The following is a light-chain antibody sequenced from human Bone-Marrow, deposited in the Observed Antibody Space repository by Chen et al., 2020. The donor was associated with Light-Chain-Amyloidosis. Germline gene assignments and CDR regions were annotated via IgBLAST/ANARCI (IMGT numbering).Light chain of an antibody. CDR1: SSNIGAGYD. J-gene: IGLJ3*02. CDR2: GND. Sequence: QSVLTQPPSVSGAPGQRVTISCTGTSSNIGAGYDVHWYQQLPGTAPKLLIYGNDNRPSGVPDRFSASRAGPSASLAITGLQAEDEADYYCHSYDAALSGSVFGGGTKLTVL. V-gene: IGLV1-40*01. CDR3: HSYDAALSGSV.